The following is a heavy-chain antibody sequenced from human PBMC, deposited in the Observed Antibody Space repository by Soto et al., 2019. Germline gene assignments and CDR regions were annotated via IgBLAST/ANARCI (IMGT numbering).Heavy chain of an antibody. Sequence: GGSLRLSCAASGFTFSSYAMHWVRQAPGKGLEWVAVISYDGSNKYYADSVKGRFTISRDNSKNTLYLQMNSLRAEDTSVYYCSPWTYLEDAFYIWGQGTMVTVSS. D-gene: IGHD1-1*01. CDR3: SPWTYLEDAFYI. J-gene: IGHJ3*02. CDR2: ISYDGSNK. CDR1: GFTFSSYA. V-gene: IGHV3-30*04.